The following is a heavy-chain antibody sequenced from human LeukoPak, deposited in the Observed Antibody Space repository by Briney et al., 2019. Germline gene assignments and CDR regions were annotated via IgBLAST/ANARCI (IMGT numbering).Heavy chain of an antibody. CDR2: IIPILGIA. CDR3: AREYSSSEAQVDT. Sequence: GASVKVSCKASGGTFSSYAISWVRQAPGQGLEWMGRIIPILGIANYAQKFQGRVTITADKSTSTAYMELSSLRSEDTAVYYCAREYSSSEAQVDTWGQGTLVTVSS. D-gene: IGHD6-6*01. V-gene: IGHV1-69*04. J-gene: IGHJ5*02. CDR1: GGTFSSYA.